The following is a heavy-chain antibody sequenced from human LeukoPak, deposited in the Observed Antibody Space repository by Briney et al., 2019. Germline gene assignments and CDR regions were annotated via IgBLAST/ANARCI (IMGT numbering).Heavy chain of an antibody. CDR3: ARDPQLGPFDY. CDR1: GGSISSYY. D-gene: IGHD6-6*01. J-gene: IGHJ4*02. CDR2: IYTSGRT. V-gene: IGHV4-4*07. Sequence: PSETLSLTCTVSGGSISSYYWSWIRQPAGKGLEWIGRIYTSGRTNYNPSLKSRVTMSVDTSKKQFSLKLSSVTAADTAVHYCARDPQLGPFDYWGQGTLVTVSS.